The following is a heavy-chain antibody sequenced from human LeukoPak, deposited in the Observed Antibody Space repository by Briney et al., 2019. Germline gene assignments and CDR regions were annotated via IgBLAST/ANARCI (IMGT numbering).Heavy chain of an antibody. CDR2: IWYGESNK. Sequence: PGGSLRLSCATSGFIFSSDSMIWVRQAPGKGLEWVAVIWYGESNKYYADSVKGRFTISRDNSKNTLYLQMNSLRAEDTAVYYCAKGATSCSSTSCPDVFDIWGQGTMVTVSS. D-gene: IGHD2-2*01. CDR1: GFIFSSDS. CDR3: AKGATSCSSTSCPDVFDI. V-gene: IGHV3-30*02. J-gene: IGHJ3*02.